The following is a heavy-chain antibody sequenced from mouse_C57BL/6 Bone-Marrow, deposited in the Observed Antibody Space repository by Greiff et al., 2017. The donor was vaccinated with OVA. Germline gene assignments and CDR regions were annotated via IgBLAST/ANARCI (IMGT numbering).Heavy chain of an antibody. CDR2: IWWDDDK. Sequence: QVTLKVSGPGILQPSQTLSLTCSFSGFSLSTFGMGVGWIRQPSGKGLEWLAHIWWDDDKYYNPALKSRLTISKDTSKNQVFLKIAKVDTADTATYYCARTFITTVVATRYFDYWGQGTTLTVSA. V-gene: IGHV8-8*01. CDR3: ARTFITTVVATRYFDY. D-gene: IGHD1-1*01. J-gene: IGHJ2*01. CDR1: GFSLSTFGMG.